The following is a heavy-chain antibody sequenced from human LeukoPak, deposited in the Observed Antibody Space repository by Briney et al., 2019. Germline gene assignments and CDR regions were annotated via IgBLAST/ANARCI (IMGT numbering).Heavy chain of an antibody. Sequence: PGGSLRLSCAASGFTVSSNYMNWVRQAPGKGLEWVSVIYSGGSTYYADSVKGRFTISRDNSKNTLYLQMNSLRAEDTAVYYCASGHWWYYFDYWGQGTLVTVSS. CDR2: IYSGGST. CDR1: GFTVSSNY. V-gene: IGHV3-53*01. J-gene: IGHJ4*02. CDR3: ASGHWWYYFDY. D-gene: IGHD2-15*01.